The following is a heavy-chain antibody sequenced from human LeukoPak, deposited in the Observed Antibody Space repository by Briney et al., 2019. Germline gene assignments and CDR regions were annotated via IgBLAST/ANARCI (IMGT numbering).Heavy chain of an antibody. V-gene: IGHV3-9*03. J-gene: IGHJ4*02. D-gene: IGHD3-3*01. CDR3: VKDKTDFWSGYFDY. CDR1: GFIFDDYA. CDR2: ISWNSDSM. Sequence: PGGSLRLSCAVSGFIFDDYAMHWVRQTPGKGLERVSGISWNSDSMVYADSVKGRFTISRDNAKNSLYLQMNSLRSEDMALYYCVKDKTDFWSGYFDYWRQGTLVTVSS.